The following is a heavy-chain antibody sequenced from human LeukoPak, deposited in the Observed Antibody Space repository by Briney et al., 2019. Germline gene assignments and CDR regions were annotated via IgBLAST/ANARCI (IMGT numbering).Heavy chain of an antibody. Sequence: PGGSLRLSCAASGFTFSSCAMSWVRQAPGKGLEYVSVISGSGGSTHYRDSVKGRFTISRDNSKNTLYLQMNSLRVEDTAVYYCAKDGTTTITFDYWGQGTLVTVSS. V-gene: IGHV3-23*01. CDR1: GFTFSSCA. CDR3: AKDGTTTITFDY. D-gene: IGHD1-1*01. J-gene: IGHJ4*02. CDR2: ISGSGGST.